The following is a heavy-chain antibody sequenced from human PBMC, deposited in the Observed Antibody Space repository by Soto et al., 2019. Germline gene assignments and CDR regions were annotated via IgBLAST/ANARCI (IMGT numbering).Heavy chain of an antibody. V-gene: IGHV3-23*01. CDR3: AKVFSPEGGNYFKF. Sequence: EVLLLESGGGLVQPGGSLTLSCAASGFTFRNYAMNWVRQAPGKGLEWVSAISNSFSDGNTHYADSVKGRFTIYRDNDKNTVFLEMNSLRAEDTAVYYCAKVFSPEGGNYFKFWGQGTLVTVSS. CDR2: ISNSFSDGNT. CDR1: GFTFRNYA. J-gene: IGHJ4*02.